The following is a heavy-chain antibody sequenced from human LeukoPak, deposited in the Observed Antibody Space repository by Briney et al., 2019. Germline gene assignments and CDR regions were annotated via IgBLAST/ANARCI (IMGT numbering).Heavy chain of an antibody. CDR1: GGSISSYY. V-gene: IGHV4-4*07. J-gene: IGHJ4*02. CDR2: IYTSGST. D-gene: IGHD3-10*01. Sequence: SETLSLTCTVSGGSISSYYWSWIRQPARKGLEWIGRIYTSGSTNYNPSLKSRVTMSVDTSKNQFSLKLSSVTAADTAVYYCARDLLWFGEWGFFDYWGPGTLVTVSS. CDR3: ARDLLWFGEWGFFDY.